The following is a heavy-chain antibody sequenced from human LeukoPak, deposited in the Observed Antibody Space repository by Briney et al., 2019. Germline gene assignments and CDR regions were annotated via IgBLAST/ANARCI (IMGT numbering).Heavy chain of an antibody. D-gene: IGHD3-10*01. V-gene: IGHV3-66*01. J-gene: IGHJ4*02. CDR2: VYSGGTT. Sequence: PGGSLRLSCVGSGFDFSSYTMNWVRQAPGKGLEWVSLVYSGGTTYHADSVKGRFTISRDDSKNTVYLQMNSLRAEDTAVNYCVKSPWYHGSGSYSGTIHWGQGTLVTVSS. CDR3: VKSPWYHGSGSYSGTIH. CDR1: GFDFSSYT.